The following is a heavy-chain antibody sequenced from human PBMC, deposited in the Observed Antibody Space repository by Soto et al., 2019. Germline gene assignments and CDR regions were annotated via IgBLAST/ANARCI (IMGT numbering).Heavy chain of an antibody. CDR3: ARQSPPRYYGSGSYQDYYYGMDV. J-gene: IGHJ6*02. V-gene: IGHV5-51*01. CDR2: VYPGDSDT. Sequence: GESLKISCKGSGYSFTSYWIGWVPQMPGKGLEWMGIVYPGDSDTRYSPSFQGQVNISADKSISTAYLQWSSLKVSDTAMYYCARQSPPRYYGSGSYQDYYYGMDVWGQGTTVTVSS. D-gene: IGHD3-10*01. CDR1: GYSFTSYW.